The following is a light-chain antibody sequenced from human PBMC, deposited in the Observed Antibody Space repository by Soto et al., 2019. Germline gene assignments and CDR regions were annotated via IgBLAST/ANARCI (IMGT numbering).Light chain of an antibody. CDR2: WAS. CDR1: QSILYNSNDKNY. J-gene: IGKJ1*01. Sequence: DGVMSQSQDSLAVSLGERATINCKSSQSILYNSNDKNYLAWYQQKPGQSPKLIIYWASIRESGVPDRFSGSGSGTNFTLTISSLQAEDVAVYYCQQYYSLPRTFGQGTKVDIK. V-gene: IGKV4-1*01. CDR3: QQYYSLPRT.